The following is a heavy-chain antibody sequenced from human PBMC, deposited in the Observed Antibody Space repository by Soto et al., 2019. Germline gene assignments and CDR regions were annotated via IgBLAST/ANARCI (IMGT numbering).Heavy chain of an antibody. CDR3: ARRYCSDSYCSYFDY. J-gene: IGHJ4*02. CDR2: INHSGTT. D-gene: IGHD2-15*01. V-gene: IGHV4-34*02. Sequence: QVQLQQWGAGLLKPSETLSLTCAVYGGSVSGYFWSWIRQPPGKGLEWIGEINHSGTTSYSPSLDRRVTTSVDTSKNQFSLRLSSVTAADTAIYYCARRYCSDSYCSYFDYWGRGTLVTVSS. CDR1: GGSVSGYF.